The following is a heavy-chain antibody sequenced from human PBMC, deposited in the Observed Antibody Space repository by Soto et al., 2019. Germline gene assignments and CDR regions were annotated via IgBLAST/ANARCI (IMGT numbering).Heavy chain of an antibody. V-gene: IGHV6-1*01. CDR2: IYYKSRWYN. CDR3: ARDWGYDPDPTYYYGMDV. CDR1: GYTVSTNTGA. J-gene: IGHJ6*02. Sequence: TLSLTCAISGYTVSTNTGAWNLIRQSPSIGLEWLGRIYYKSRWYNDYSESLKSRIAIIPDTSRNQFSLQLNSVIPEDTAVYYCARDWGYDPDPTYYYGMDVWGQGTKVTVSS. D-gene: IGHD5-12*01.